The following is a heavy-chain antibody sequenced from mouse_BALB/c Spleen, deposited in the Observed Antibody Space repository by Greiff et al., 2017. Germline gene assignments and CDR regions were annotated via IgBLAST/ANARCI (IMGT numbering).Heavy chain of an antibody. CDR3: ARSVYGNYGAY. Sequence: EVQLVESGPGLVKPSQSLSLTCTVTGYSITSDYAWNWIRQFPGNKLEWMGYISYSGSTSYNPSLKSRISITRDTSKNQFFLQLNSVTTEDTATYYCARSVYGNYGAYWGQGTLVTVSA. J-gene: IGHJ3*01. D-gene: IGHD2-1*01. V-gene: IGHV3-2*02. CDR1: GYSITSDYA. CDR2: ISYSGST.